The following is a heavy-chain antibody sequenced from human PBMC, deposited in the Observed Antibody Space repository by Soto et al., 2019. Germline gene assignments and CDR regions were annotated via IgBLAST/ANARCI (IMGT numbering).Heavy chain of an antibody. D-gene: IGHD2-15*01. CDR1: GFTFSSYG. J-gene: IGHJ4*02. CDR2: ISYDGSNK. CDR3: AKDIAMNY. V-gene: IGHV3-30*18. Sequence: QVQLVESGGGVVQPGRSLRLSCAASGFTFSSYGMHWVRQAPGKGLEWVAVISYDGSNKDYADSVKGRFTISRDNSKNTLYLHMNSLRDEDTAVYYCAKDIAMNYWGQGTLVTVSS.